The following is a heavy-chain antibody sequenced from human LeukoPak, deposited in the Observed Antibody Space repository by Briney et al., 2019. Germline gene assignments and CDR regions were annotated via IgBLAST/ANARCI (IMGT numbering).Heavy chain of an antibody. CDR2: IYTSGST. V-gene: IGHV4-4*07. Sequence: SETLSLTWSVCGGSRSSDYWGWSRQPAGKGLEWIGRIYTSGSTNYNPSLKSRVTMSVDTSKNQFSLKLSSVTAADTAVYYCARDRIVGATLDYFDYWGQGTLVTVSS. CDR3: ARDRIVGATLDYFDY. D-gene: IGHD1-26*01. CDR1: GGSRSSDY. J-gene: IGHJ4*02.